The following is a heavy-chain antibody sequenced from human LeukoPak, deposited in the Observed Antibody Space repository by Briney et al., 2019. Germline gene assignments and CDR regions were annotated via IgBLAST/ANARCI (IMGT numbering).Heavy chain of an antibody. D-gene: IGHD1-26*01. CDR2: IHYSGTT. J-gene: IGHJ4*02. Sequence: SETLSLTCAVSGASISGSNGYYWGWIRQPPGKGLEWISSIHYSGTTHYNPFVKSRVSIFIDTSNNQFSLNLNFVTAADTAVYYCARQSVGTASIYYFAYWGQGILVTVSS. V-gene: IGHV4-39*01. CDR1: GASISGSNGYY. CDR3: ARQSVGTASIYYFAY.